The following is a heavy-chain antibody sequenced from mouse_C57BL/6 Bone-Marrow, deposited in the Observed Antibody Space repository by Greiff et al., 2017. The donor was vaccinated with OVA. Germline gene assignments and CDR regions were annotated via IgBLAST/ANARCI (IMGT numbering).Heavy chain of an antibody. CDR3: AIADYYGSSVDY. V-gene: IGHV1-26*01. CDR1: GYTFTDYY. Sequence: EVQLQQSGPELVKPGASVKISCKASGYTFTDYYMNWVKQSHGKSLEWIGDINPNNGGTSYNQKFKGKATLTVDKSSSTAYMELRSLTSEDSAVYYCAIADYYGSSVDYWGQGTTLTVSS. CDR2: INPNNGGT. D-gene: IGHD1-1*01. J-gene: IGHJ2*01.